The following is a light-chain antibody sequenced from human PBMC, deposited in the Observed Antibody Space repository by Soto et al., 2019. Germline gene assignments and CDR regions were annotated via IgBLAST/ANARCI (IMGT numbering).Light chain of an antibody. J-gene: IGKJ4*01. Sequence: IVLTQSPTTLSLSPGERATLSCRASQSVSTYLAWYQQKPGQAPRLLIYDASNRATGIPARFSGSGSGTDCNLTIYFLEPEDCAVYYCQQRSNRPPTFGGGTKVEI. CDR2: DAS. CDR1: QSVSTY. CDR3: QQRSNRPPT. V-gene: IGKV3-11*01.